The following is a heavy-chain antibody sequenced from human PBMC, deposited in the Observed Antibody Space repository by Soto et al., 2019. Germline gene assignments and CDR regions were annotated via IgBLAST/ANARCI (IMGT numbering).Heavy chain of an antibody. Sequence: GVLRLSCTASGFAFGDYAVSWFRQAPGKGLEWIGFSRSKPYGGTTEFAASVKGRFTFSRDDSKSIAYLQMNSLKTEDTAVYYCSRIKEYSGYADLDYWGQGTMVTVSS. V-gene: IGHV3-49*03. CDR2: SRSKPYGGTT. CDR3: SRIKEYSGYADLDY. D-gene: IGHD5-12*01. J-gene: IGHJ4*02. CDR1: GFAFGDYA.